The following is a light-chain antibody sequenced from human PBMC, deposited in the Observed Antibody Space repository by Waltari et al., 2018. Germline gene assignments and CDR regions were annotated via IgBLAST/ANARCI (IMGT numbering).Light chain of an antibody. V-gene: IGLV2-14*01. Sequence: QSALTQPAPVSGSPGQSITISCTGTSSDVDGYNYVSWYQQHPGKAPKLMIYEVSKRPSGVSNRFSGSKSGNTASLTISGLQAEDEADYYCSSYTSSSTWVFGGGTKLTVL. CDR3: SSYTSSSTWV. J-gene: IGLJ3*02. CDR1: SSDVDGYNY. CDR2: EVS.